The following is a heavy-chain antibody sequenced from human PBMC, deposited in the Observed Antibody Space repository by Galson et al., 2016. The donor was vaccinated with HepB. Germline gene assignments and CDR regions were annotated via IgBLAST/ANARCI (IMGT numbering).Heavy chain of an antibody. Sequence: SVKVSCKASGITLSRLSVTWVRQAPGQGLEWMGTSIPFFGTSNYAQRFQGRVAMTADESTTTVYMELSSLRSDDTAVYYCARDNGDYGGPNYYDPWGQGTLVTVS. J-gene: IGHJ5*02. CDR3: ARDNGDYGGPNYYDP. D-gene: IGHD4-17*01. CDR1: GITLSRLS. V-gene: IGHV1-69*13. CDR2: SIPFFGTS.